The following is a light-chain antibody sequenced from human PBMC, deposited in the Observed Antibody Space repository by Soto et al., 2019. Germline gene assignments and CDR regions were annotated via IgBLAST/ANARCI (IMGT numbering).Light chain of an antibody. CDR3: QHYGSSPPYT. Sequence: IVLTQSPGTLSLSPGARATLSCRASQTISSSYLAWYQHKPGQAPRLLIYGASSRATGIPDRFSGSGSGADFTLTINRLEPEDFEVYYCQHYGSSPPYTFGQGTKVEIK. V-gene: IGKV3-20*01. J-gene: IGKJ2*01. CDR2: GAS. CDR1: QTISSSY.